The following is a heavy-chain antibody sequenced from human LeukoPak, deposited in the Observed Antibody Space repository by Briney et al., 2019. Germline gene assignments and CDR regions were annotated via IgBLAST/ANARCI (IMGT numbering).Heavy chain of an antibody. D-gene: IGHD3-22*01. CDR3: VRDMGYYDKV. V-gene: IGHV3-53*01. J-gene: IGHJ4*02. CDR1: GFTVSSNY. Sequence: GGSLRLSCAASGFTVSSNYMSWVRQAPGKGLEWVSVTYSGGSTYYADSVKGRFTISRDNAKNTLYLQMNSLRAEDTAVYYCVRDMGYYDKVWGQGTLVTVSS. CDR2: TYSGGST.